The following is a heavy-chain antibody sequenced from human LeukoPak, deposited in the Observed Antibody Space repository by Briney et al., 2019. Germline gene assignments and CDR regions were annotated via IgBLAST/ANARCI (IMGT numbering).Heavy chain of an antibody. CDR2: ISGSGGST. CDR1: GFTFSSYG. V-gene: IGHV3-23*01. CDR3: ARDPGGGDYGYMDV. D-gene: IGHD2-15*01. J-gene: IGHJ6*03. Sequence: PGGSLRLSCAASGFTFSSYGMSWVRQAPGKGLEWVSAISGSGGSTYYADSVKGRFTISRDNAKNSLYLQMNSLRAEDTAVYYCARDPGGGDYGYMDVWGKGTTVTVSS.